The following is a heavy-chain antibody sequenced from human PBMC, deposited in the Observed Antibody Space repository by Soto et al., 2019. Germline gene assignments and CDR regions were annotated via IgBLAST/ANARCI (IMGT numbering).Heavy chain of an antibody. Sequence: QVQLQQWGAGLLKPSETLSLTCAVSGGSFSGYYWSWIRQPPGKGLEWIGEMNHSGSTNYNPSLKGRVIISVDTSKNQFSLKLGSVTAAATAVYYCARYCSGGSCYSGGDYFDYWGQGTLVTVSS. CDR1: GGSFSGYY. CDR3: ARYCSGGSCYSGGDYFDY. D-gene: IGHD2-15*01. CDR2: MNHSGST. J-gene: IGHJ4*02. V-gene: IGHV4-34*01.